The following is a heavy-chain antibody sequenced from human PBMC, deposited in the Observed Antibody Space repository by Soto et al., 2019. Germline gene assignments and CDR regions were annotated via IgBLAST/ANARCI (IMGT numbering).Heavy chain of an antibody. D-gene: IGHD1-1*01. Sequence: PSETLSLTCTVSGGSISSGDYYWSWIRQPPGKGLEWIGYIYYSGSTYYNPSLKTRVTISVDTSKNHFSLKLISVTAADTGEYYCSTGSDAYKGGRTWGQGTLVTVSS. V-gene: IGHV4-30-4*01. CDR3: STGSDAYKGGRT. CDR2: IYYSGST. J-gene: IGHJ5*02. CDR1: GGSISSGDYY.